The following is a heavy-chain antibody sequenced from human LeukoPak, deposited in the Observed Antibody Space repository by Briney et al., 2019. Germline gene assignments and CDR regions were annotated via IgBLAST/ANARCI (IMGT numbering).Heavy chain of an antibody. D-gene: IGHD6-13*01. CDR3: ARSITAAGKGYFDF. CDR2: ISSSGSTI. V-gene: IGHV3-48*03. Sequence: GGSLRLSCAASGFTFSSYEMNWVRQAPGRGLEWISYISSSGSTIYYADSVKGRFTISRDNAKNSLYLQMNSLRAEDTAVYYCARSITAAGKGYFDFWGQGTLVTVSS. J-gene: IGHJ4*02. CDR1: GFTFSSYE.